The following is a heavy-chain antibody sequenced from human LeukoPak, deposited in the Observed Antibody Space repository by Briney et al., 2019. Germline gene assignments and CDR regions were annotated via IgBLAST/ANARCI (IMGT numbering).Heavy chain of an antibody. D-gene: IGHD5-18*01. J-gene: IGHJ4*02. Sequence: GGSLRLSCTASGFTFGDYAMSWVRQAPGKGLEGVGFIRSKAYGGTTEYAASVKGRFTISRDDSKSIAYLQMNSLKTEDTAVYYCTRATAMVKAPFDYWGQGTLVTVSS. V-gene: IGHV3-49*04. CDR2: IRSKAYGGTT. CDR1: GFTFGDYA. CDR3: TRATAMVKAPFDY.